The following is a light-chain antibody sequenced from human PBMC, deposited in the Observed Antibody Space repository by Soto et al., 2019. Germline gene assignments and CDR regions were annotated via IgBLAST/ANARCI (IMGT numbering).Light chain of an antibody. Sequence: DIQMTQSPSTLSASVGDRVSITCRASQSGDRYLAWYQQKPGKAPHLLVYDASSLESWVPSRFSGSGSGTEFTLTISRLQPDCFTTFYCQQSKDYTWTFGQGTKVEV. V-gene: IGKV1-5*01. J-gene: IGKJ1*01. CDR1: QSGDRY. CDR2: DAS. CDR3: QQSKDYTWT.